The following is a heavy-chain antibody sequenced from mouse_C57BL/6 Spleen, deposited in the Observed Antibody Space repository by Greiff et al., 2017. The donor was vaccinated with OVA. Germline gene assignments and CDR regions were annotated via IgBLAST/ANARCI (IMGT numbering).Heavy chain of an antibody. D-gene: IGHD1-1*01. CDR3: ARWKDYYGSSYFDY. CDR2: INPSNGGT. CDR1: GYTFTSYW. Sequence: QVQLKQPGTELVKPGASVKLSCKASGYTFTSYWMHWVQQRPGQGLEWIGNINPSNGGTNYNEKFKSKATMTVDKASSTAYMQLSSLTSEDSAVYYCARWKDYYGSSYFDYWGQGTTLTVSS. J-gene: IGHJ2*01. V-gene: IGHV1-53*01.